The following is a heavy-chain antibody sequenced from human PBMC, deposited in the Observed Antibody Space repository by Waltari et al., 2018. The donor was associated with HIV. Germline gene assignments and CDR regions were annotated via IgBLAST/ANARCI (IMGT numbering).Heavy chain of an antibody. D-gene: IGHD3-3*01. CDR3: AKGGSHLTIFEAWFDS. CDR1: GFRFDDYT. J-gene: IGHJ5*01. Sequence: EVQLVESGGGLVQPGRSLRLSCAAPGFRFDDYTMHWFRQNPGKVLEVSLGLSGNSESTDYSDSVKGRFTISRDNVNNLLYLQMNILRPEDTALYYCAKGGSHLTIFEAWFDSWGQGTLVTVSS. CDR2: LSGNSEST. V-gene: IGHV3-9*01.